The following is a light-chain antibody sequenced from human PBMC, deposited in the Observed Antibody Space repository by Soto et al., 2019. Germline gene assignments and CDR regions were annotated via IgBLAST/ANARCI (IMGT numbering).Light chain of an antibody. CDR2: DAS. V-gene: IGKV1-5*01. CDR3: QQYENYWT. J-gene: IGKJ1*01. Sequence: DIQMTQSPSTLSATAGDRVTITCRASQSISSWLAWYQHKPGKAPKLLIYDASNLDRGVPSRFSGSGSGTEFSLTISNLQPDDRATYYCQQYENYWTFGQGTRVEIK. CDR1: QSISSW.